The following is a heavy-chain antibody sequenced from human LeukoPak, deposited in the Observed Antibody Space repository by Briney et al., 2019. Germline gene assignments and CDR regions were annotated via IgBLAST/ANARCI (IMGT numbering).Heavy chain of an antibody. CDR1: GFTFDDYG. CDR2: INWNGGST. J-gene: IGHJ3*02. D-gene: IGHD3-22*01. Sequence: GGSLRLSCAASGFTFDDYGMSWVRQAPGKGLEWVSGINWNGGSTGYADSVKGRFTISRDNAKDSLYLQMNSLRAEDTALYYCARVGHDCSGYAFDIWGQGTMVTVSS. CDR3: ARVGHDCSGYAFDI. V-gene: IGHV3-20*04.